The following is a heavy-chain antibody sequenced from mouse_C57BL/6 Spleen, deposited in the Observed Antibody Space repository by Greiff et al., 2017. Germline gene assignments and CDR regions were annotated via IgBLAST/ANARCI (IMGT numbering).Heavy chain of an antibody. Sequence: QVQLQQPGAELVRPGSSVKLSCKASGYTFTSYWMHWVKQRPIQGLEWIGEFYPRSGNTYYNEKFKGKATLTADKSSSTAYMELRSLTSEDSAVYFCAREYGNYVDYWGQGTTLTVSS. D-gene: IGHD2-10*02. CDR2: FYPRSGNT. CDR3: AREYGNYVDY. CDR1: GYTFTSYW. V-gene: IGHV1-81*01. J-gene: IGHJ2*01.